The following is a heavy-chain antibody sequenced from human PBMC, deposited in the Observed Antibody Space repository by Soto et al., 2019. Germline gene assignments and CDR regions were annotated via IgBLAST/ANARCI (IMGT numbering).Heavy chain of an antibody. Sequence: GGSLRLSCAASGFTFSSYGMHWVRQAPGKGLEWVAVIWYDGSNKYYADSMKGRFTISRDNSKNTLYLQMNSLRAEDTAVYYCARDMPYCSSTSCLIDYWGQGTLVTVSS. V-gene: IGHV3-33*01. CDR1: GFTFSSYG. J-gene: IGHJ4*02. CDR3: ARDMPYCSSTSCLIDY. CDR2: IWYDGSNK. D-gene: IGHD2-2*01.